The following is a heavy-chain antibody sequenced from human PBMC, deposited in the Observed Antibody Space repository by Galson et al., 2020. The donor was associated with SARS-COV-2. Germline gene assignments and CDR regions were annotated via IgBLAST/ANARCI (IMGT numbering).Heavy chain of an antibody. Sequence: ASVKVSCKASGYPFFRFGINWVRQAPGQGPEWMGWINPYNGNTQYAQKFQGRLTMTTDTSANTAYMELRGLISDDLAVYYCARDKNALSGWPEYSYHWGQGTLVTVSS. D-gene: IGHD6-19*01. J-gene: IGHJ4*02. CDR3: ARDKNALSGWPEYSYH. V-gene: IGHV1-18*03. CDR2: INPYNGNT. CDR1: GYPFFRFG.